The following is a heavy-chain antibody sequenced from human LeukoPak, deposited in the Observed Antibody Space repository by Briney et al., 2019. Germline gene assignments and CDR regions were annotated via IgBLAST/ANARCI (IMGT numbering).Heavy chain of an antibody. V-gene: IGHV1-2*02. J-gene: IGHJ4*02. CDR2: INPNSGGT. Sequence: ASVKVSCKASGYTFTGYYMHWVRQAPGQGLERMGWINPNSGGTNYAQKFHGRVTMTRDTSSSTAYMELSRLRSEDKAAYYCERITKVRGVPDYWGQGPLVTVSS. CDR1: GYTFTGYY. CDR3: ERITKVRGVPDY. D-gene: IGHD3-10*01.